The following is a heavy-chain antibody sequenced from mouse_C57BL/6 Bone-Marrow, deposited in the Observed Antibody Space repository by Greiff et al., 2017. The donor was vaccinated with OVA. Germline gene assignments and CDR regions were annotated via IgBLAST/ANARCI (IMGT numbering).Heavy chain of an antibody. J-gene: IGHJ3*01. CDR2: IDPSDSYT. Sequence: VQLQQPGAELVRPGTSVKLSCKASGYTFTSYWMHWVKQRPGQGLEWIGVIDPSDSYTNYNQKFKGKATLTVDTSSSTAYMPLSSLTSEDSAVYYCARHRYYDYDGFAYWGQGTLVTVSA. CDR1: GYTFTSYW. CDR3: ARHRYYDYDGFAY. D-gene: IGHD2-4*01. V-gene: IGHV1-59*01.